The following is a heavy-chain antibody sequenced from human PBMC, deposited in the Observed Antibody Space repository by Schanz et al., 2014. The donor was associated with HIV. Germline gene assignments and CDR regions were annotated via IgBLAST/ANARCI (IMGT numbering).Heavy chain of an antibody. CDR1: GFTFNTND. CDR2: ISNDGSRK. V-gene: IGHV3-30*18. J-gene: IGHJ4*02. Sequence: QVQLVESGGGVVQPGRSLRLSCAASGFTFNTNDMHWVRQAPGKGLEWVAVISNDGSRKHFADSVKGRFTISRDNSKNTLYLQMTTLRIDDTAVYYCAKPEYDSRGNSQSHFDYWGQGTLVTVSS. D-gene: IGHD3-22*01. CDR3: AKPEYDSRGNSQSHFDY.